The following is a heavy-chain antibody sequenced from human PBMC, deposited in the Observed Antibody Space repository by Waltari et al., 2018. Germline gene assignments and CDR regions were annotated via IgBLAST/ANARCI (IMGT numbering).Heavy chain of an antibody. J-gene: IGHJ4*02. CDR1: GGSFSGYY. CDR3: ARRKTYYDFWSGYYPLDY. D-gene: IGHD3-3*01. V-gene: IGHV4-34*01. CDR2: INHRGGT. Sequence: QVQLQQWGAGLLKPSETLSLTCAVYGGSFSGYYWSWIRQPPGKGLEWIGEINHRGGTNYNPSLKSRVTISVDTSKNQFSLKLSSVTAADTAVYYCARRKTYYDFWSGYYPLDYWGQGTLVTVSS.